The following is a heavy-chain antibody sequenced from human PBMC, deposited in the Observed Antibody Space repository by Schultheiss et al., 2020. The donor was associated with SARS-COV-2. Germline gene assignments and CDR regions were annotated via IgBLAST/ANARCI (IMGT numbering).Heavy chain of an antibody. J-gene: IGHJ6*02. CDR1: GGSISSGGYY. D-gene: IGHD3-10*01. V-gene: IGHV4-61*08. Sequence: SETLSLTCTVSGGSISSGGYYWSWIRQPPGKGLEWIGYIYYSGSTNYNPSLKSRVTISVDTSKNQFSLKLSSVTAADTAVNYCATLAVGYYGMDVWGQGTTVTVSS. CDR2: IYYSGST. CDR3: ATLAVGYYGMDV.